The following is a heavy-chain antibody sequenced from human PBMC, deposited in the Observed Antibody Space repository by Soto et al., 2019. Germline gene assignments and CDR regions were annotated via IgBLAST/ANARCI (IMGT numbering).Heavy chain of an antibody. D-gene: IGHD3-3*01. J-gene: IGHJ6*02. CDR2: ISYDGSNK. CDR1: GFTFSSYA. Sequence: PGGSLRLSCAASGFTFSSYAMHWVRQAPGKGLEWVAVISYDGSNKYYADSVKGRFTISRDNSKNTLYLQMNSLRAEDTAVYYCARGPTILRGYYYHYGMDVWGQGTTVTVSS. V-gene: IGHV3-30-3*01. CDR3: ARGPTILRGYYYHYGMDV.